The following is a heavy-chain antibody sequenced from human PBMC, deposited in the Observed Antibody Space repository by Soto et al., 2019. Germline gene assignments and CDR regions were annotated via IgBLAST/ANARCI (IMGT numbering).Heavy chain of an antibody. CDR3: AKEAVGATPDY. CDR2: ISYDGSDK. D-gene: IGHD1-26*01. J-gene: IGHJ4*02. CDR1: GFTFSSYG. V-gene: IGHV3-30*18. Sequence: QVQLVESGGGVVQPGRSLRLSCAASGFTFSSYGMHWVRQAPGKGLEWVAVISYDGSDKYYADSVEGRFTISRDNSKNPLYLQMNSLRAEDTAVFYCAKEAVGATPDYWGQGTLVTVSS.